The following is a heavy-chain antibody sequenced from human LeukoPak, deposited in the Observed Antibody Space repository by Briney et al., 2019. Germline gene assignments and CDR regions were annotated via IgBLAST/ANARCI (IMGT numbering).Heavy chain of an antibody. CDR3: ATDILGSSWSR. J-gene: IGHJ4*02. Sequence: GGSLRLSCAASGFTFDDYGMSWVRQAPGKGLEWVSGINWNGGSTGYADSVKGRFTISRDNAKNTLSLQMNSLRAEDTAVYYCATDILGSSWSRWGQGTLVTVSS. CDR2: INWNGGST. D-gene: IGHD6-13*01. CDR1: GFTFDDYG. V-gene: IGHV3-20*04.